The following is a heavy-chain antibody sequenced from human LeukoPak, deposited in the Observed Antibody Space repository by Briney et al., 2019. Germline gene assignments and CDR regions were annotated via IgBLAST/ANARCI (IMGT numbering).Heavy chain of an antibody. Sequence: PGGSLRLSCTASGFTLSGYSMNWIRQAPGKGLEWVSSFGTRSTSVYHAGSAKGRFAISRDNAKNSLYLQMNSLRAEDTALYYCAREVSEGFDFWGQGTLVTVSS. CDR2: FGTRSTSV. J-gene: IGHJ4*02. D-gene: IGHD3-22*01. V-gene: IGHV3-21*01. CDR3: AREVSEGFDF. CDR1: GFTLSGYS.